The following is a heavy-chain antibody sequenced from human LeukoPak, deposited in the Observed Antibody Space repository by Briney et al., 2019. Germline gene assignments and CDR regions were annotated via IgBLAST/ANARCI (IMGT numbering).Heavy chain of an antibody. J-gene: IGHJ4*02. CDR2: MYYRGST. CDR1: GGSISNYY. D-gene: IGHD5-18*01. V-gene: IGHV4-59*06. Sequence: SETLSLTCTVSGGSISNYYWSWIRQPAGKGLEWIGYMYYRGSTYYNPSLKSRVTISVDTSKNQFSLKLSSVTAADTAVYYCARSYGYGTNFDYWGQGTLVTVSS. CDR3: ARSYGYGTNFDY.